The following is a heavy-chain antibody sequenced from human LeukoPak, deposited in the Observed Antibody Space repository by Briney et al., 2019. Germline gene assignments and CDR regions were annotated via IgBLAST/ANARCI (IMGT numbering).Heavy chain of an antibody. J-gene: IGHJ4*02. CDR3: ASGSGTYSPDY. CDR1: GYTFTGQY. Sequence: ASVKVSCKASGYTFTGQYLHWVRQAPGQGLEWMGRITPNSGGTNYAQNFQGGVTMTRDTSITTAYMELSSLRSDDTAVYYCASGSGTYSPDYWGQGTLVTVSS. CDR2: ITPNSGGT. D-gene: IGHD3-10*01. V-gene: IGHV1-2*02.